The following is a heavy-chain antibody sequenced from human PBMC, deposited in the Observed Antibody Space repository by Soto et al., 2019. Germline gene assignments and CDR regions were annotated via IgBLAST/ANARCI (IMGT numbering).Heavy chain of an antibody. Sequence: EVQLVESGGGLVQPGRSLRLSCAASGFTFDDYAIHWVRRVPGKGLEWVSSISWNSNIIGYADSVKGRFTISRDNVKNSLYLQISRLRPEDPALYYCAKGGPDGFCSGGRCYFDYWGQGTLVTVSS. CDR1: GFTFDDYA. CDR2: ISWNSNII. J-gene: IGHJ4*02. D-gene: IGHD2-15*01. CDR3: AKGGPDGFCSGGRCYFDY. V-gene: IGHV3-9*01.